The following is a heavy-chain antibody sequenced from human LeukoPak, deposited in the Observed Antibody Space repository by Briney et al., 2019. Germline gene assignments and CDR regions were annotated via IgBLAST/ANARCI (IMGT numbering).Heavy chain of an antibody. D-gene: IGHD4-17*01. J-gene: IGHJ5*02. CDR2: INHSGST. Sequence: SETLSLTCAVYGGSFSGYYWSWIRQPPGKGLEWIGEINHSGSTNYNPSLKSRVTISVDTSKNQFSLKLSSVTAADTAVYYCARGSDYGDYLNWFDPWGQGALVTVSS. CDR1: GGSFSGYY. V-gene: IGHV4-34*01. CDR3: ARGSDYGDYLNWFDP.